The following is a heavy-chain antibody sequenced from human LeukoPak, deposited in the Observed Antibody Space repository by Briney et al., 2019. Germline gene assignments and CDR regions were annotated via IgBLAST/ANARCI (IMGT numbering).Heavy chain of an antibody. J-gene: IGHJ4*02. CDR1: GGSISSNSYY. D-gene: IGHD5-12*01. CDR3: ARGYSDYPYFFDS. Sequence: SETLSLTCTVSGGSISSNSYYWGWIRQPPGKGLEWIGTICYSGSTYYNPSLKSRVTVSVDTSKAQFSLKLSSVTAADTAMYYCARGYSDYPYFFDSWGQGALVTVSS. V-gene: IGHV4-39*07. CDR2: ICYSGST.